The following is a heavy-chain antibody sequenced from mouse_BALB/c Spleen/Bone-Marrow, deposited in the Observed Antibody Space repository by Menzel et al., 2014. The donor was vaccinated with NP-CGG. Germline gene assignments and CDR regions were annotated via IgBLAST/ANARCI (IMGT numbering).Heavy chain of an antibody. CDR1: GYSFTAYT. CDR3: ARWDWDGYAMDY. D-gene: IGHD4-1*01. J-gene: IGHJ4*01. V-gene: IGHV1-18*01. Sequence: VQLKESGPELVKPGASMKISCKASGYSFTAYTMNWVKQSHGKNLEWIGLINPYNGGTSYNQKFKGKATLTVDKSSSTAYMELLSLTSEDSAVYYCARWDWDGYAMDYWGQGTSVTVSS. CDR2: INPYNGGT.